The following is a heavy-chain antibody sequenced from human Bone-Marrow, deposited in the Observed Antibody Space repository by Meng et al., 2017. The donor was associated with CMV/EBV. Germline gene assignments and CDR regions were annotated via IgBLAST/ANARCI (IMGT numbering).Heavy chain of an antibody. CDR3: ARVSSKYSGYDFGF. Sequence: GGSLRLSCAASGITVSNSFMRWVRQAPGKGLEWVSLIYSGGATYYADSVKGRFTISRDNSKNTLYLQMNSLRVEDTAIYYCARVSSKYSGYDFGFWVQGTLVTVSS. J-gene: IGHJ4*02. D-gene: IGHD5-12*01. V-gene: IGHV3-66*01. CDR2: IYSGGAT. CDR1: GITVSNSF.